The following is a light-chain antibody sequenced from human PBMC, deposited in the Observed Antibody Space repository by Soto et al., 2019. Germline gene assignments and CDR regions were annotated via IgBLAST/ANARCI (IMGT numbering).Light chain of an antibody. V-gene: IGKV1-39*01. Sequence: DIQMTQSPSSLSASVGDRVTITCRASESISRHLSWYQQKPGKAPKILIYAASSLQNGVPSRFRSTGSGTDFTLTITNLQPEDFATYYCQQTYSTLSITFGQGTRL. J-gene: IGKJ5*01. CDR3: QQTYSTLSIT. CDR2: AAS. CDR1: ESISRH.